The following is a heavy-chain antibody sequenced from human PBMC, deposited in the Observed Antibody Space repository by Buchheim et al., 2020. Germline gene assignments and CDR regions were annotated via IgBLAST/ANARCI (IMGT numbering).Heavy chain of an antibody. CDR1: SGSISSSYW. CDR3: ARNYYFYGMDV. CDR2: ISQSGDT. V-gene: IGHV4-4*02. J-gene: IGHJ6*02. Sequence: QLQLQESGPGLVKPSGTLSLTCAVSSGSISSSYWWSWVRQPPGKGLEWIGEISQSGDTSYTPSLKSRVSMSLDNSKNQLSLNLNSVTAADTAVYYCARNYYFYGMDVWGQGAT.